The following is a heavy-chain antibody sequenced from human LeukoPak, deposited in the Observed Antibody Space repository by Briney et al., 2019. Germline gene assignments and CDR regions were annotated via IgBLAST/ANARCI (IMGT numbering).Heavy chain of an antibody. CDR3: AKDKIRGVIGTLDN. CDR2: IRGSGDST. Sequence: PGGSLRLSCAASGFTFSSYAMSWVRQAPGKGLEWVSEIRGSGDSTHNADSVKGRFTISRDNSKSSVNLQMNSLRAEDTAIYYCAKDKIRGVIGTLDNWGQGTMVTVSS. CDR1: GFTFSSYA. J-gene: IGHJ3*02. V-gene: IGHV3-23*01. D-gene: IGHD3-10*01.